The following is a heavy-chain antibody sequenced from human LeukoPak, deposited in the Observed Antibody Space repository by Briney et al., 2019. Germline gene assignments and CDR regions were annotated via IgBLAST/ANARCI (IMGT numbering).Heavy chain of an antibody. CDR3: ARGGRGYSYGFPGGDY. D-gene: IGHD5-18*01. V-gene: IGHV3-11*04. CDR2: ISSSGSTI. Sequence: GGSLRLSCAASGFTFSNYWMHWVRQAPGKGLEWVSYISSSGSTIYYADSVKGRFTISRDNAKNSLYLQMNSLRAEDTAVYYCARGGRGYSYGFPGGDYWGQGTLVTVSS. CDR1: GFTFSNYW. J-gene: IGHJ4*02.